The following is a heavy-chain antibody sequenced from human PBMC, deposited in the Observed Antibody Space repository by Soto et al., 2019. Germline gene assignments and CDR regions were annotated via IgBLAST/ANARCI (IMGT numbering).Heavy chain of an antibody. CDR2: ISVSGGTT. CDR1: AFTFRSYA. D-gene: IGHD2-15*01. Sequence: HPGGSLRLSCAASAFTFRSYAMSWVRQAPEKGLEWVSGISVSGGTTYYADSVKGRFTISRDNSKNTLYLQMSSLRAEDTAIYYCAKVSLDGSGGSRVRQSFDYWGQGTLVTVSS. V-gene: IGHV3-23*01. J-gene: IGHJ4*02. CDR3: AKVSLDGSGGSRVRQSFDY.